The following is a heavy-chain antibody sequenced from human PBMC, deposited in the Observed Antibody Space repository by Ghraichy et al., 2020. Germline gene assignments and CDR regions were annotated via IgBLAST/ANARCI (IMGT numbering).Heavy chain of an antibody. J-gene: IGHJ4*02. CDR2: ISGSGGST. CDR1: GFTFSSYA. CDR3: AKVPEYYGSGSYYNEN. Sequence: GGSLRLSCAASGFTFSSYAMSWVRQAPGKGLEWVSAISGSGGSTYYADSVKGRFTISRDNSKNTLYLQMNSLRAEDTAVYYCAKVPEYYGSGSYYNENWGQGTLVTVSS. V-gene: IGHV3-23*01. D-gene: IGHD3-10*01.